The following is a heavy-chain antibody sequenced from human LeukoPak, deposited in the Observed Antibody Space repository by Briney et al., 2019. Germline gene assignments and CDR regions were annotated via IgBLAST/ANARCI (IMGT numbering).Heavy chain of an antibody. J-gene: IGHJ4*02. CDR3: ARAQRLVFDY. CDR2: INHSGST. CDR1: GGSFSGYY. D-gene: IGHD6-13*01. V-gene: IGHV4-34*01. Sequence: PSETLSLTCAVYGGSFSGYYWSWIRQPPGKGLEWIGEINHSGSTNYNPSLKSRVTISVDTSKNQFSLKLSSVTAADTAVYYCARAQRLVFDYWGQGTLVTVSS.